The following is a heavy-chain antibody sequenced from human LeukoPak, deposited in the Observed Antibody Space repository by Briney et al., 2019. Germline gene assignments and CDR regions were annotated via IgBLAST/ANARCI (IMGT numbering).Heavy chain of an antibody. D-gene: IGHD3-10*01. V-gene: IGHV1-69*13. J-gene: IGHJ4*02. CDR2: IIPIFGTA. CDR1: GDTFSSYA. Sequence: GASVKVSCKASGDTFSSYAISWVRQAPGQGLEWMGGIIPIFGTANYAQKFQGRVTITADESTSTAYMELSSLRSEDTAVYYCARGRGRYYYFDFWGQGTLVTVSS. CDR3: ARGRGRYYYFDF.